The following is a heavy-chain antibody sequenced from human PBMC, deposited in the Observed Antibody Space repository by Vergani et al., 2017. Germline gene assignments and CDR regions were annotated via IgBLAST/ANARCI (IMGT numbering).Heavy chain of an antibody. Sequence: EVQLVESGGGLVKPGGSLRLSCAASGFTFSSYSMNWVRQAPGKGLEWVSSISSSSSYIYYADSVKGRFTISRDNAKNSLYLQMNSLRAEDTAVYYCAKTAYCGGDCYPEYFDYWGQGTLVTVSS. CDR2: ISSSSSYI. V-gene: IGHV3-21*01. CDR1: GFTFSSYS. D-gene: IGHD2-21*02. J-gene: IGHJ4*02. CDR3: AKTAYCGGDCYPEYFDY.